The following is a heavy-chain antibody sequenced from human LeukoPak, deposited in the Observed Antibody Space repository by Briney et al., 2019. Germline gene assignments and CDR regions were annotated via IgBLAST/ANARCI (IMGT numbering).Heavy chain of an antibody. CDR3: ATEDGYSSSWYAFDY. CDR2: FDPEDGET. V-gene: IGHV1-24*01. Sequence: ASVKVSCKVSGYILTELSMHWVRQVPGKGLEWMGGFDPEDGETIYAQKFQGRVTMTEDTSTDTAYMELSSLRSEDTAVYYCATEDGYSSSWYAFDYWGQGTLVTVSS. CDR1: GYILTELS. D-gene: IGHD6-13*01. J-gene: IGHJ4*02.